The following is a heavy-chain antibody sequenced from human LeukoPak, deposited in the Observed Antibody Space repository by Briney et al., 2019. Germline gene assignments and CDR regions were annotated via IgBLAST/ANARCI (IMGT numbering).Heavy chain of an antibody. CDR2: IIPIFGTA. Sequence: ASVKVSCKASGGTFSSYAISWVRQAPGQGLEWMGGIIPIFGTANYAQKFQGRVTITADESTSTAYMELSSLRSEDTAVYYCARYRSGYRWWFDPWGQGTLVTVSS. V-gene: IGHV1-69*13. J-gene: IGHJ5*02. D-gene: IGHD3-3*01. CDR1: GGTFSSYA. CDR3: ARYRSGYRWWFDP.